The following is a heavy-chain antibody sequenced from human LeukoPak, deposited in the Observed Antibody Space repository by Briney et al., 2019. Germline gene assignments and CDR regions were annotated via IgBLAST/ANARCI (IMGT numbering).Heavy chain of an antibody. CDR2: ISSYNGNT. V-gene: IGHV1-18*01. Sequence: GASVKVSCKASGYTFASYVINWVRQAPGQGLEWMGWISSYNGNTIYAQKLQGRVTMTRNTSISTAYMELSSLRSEDTAVYYCAREPRLLWFGELSRGASDYWGQGTLVTVSS. CDR1: GYTFASYV. CDR3: AREPRLLWFGELSRGASDY. D-gene: IGHD3-10*01. J-gene: IGHJ4*02.